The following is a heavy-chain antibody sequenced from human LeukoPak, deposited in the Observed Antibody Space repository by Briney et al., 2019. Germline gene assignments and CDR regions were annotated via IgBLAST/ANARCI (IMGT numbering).Heavy chain of an antibody. Sequence: PGGSLRLSCAASGFTFSSFALHWVRQAPGKGLEYVSAISSNGRNTYYANSVKGRFTISRDNAKNSLYLQMNSLRAEDTAVYYCARKGYYSQAFDMWGQGTMVTVSS. J-gene: IGHJ3*02. CDR2: ISSNGRNT. CDR3: ARKGYYSQAFDM. D-gene: IGHD3-22*01. V-gene: IGHV3-64*01. CDR1: GFTFSSFA.